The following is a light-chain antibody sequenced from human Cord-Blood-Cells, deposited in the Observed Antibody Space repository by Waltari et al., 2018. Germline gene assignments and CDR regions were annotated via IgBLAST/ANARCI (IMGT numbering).Light chain of an antibody. J-gene: IGLJ1*01. CDR1: SPRSYY. V-gene: IGLV3-19*01. CDR3: NSRDSSGNHYV. CDR2: GKN. Sequence: SSELTQDPAVSVALGQTVRITCQGDSPRSYYASLYQQKPGQAPVLVIYGKNNRPSGIPDRFSGSSSGNTASLTITGAQAEDEADYYCNSRDSSGNHYVFGTGTKVTVL.